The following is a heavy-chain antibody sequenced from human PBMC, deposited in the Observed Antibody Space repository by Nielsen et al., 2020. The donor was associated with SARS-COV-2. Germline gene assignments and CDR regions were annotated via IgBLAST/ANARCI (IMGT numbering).Heavy chain of an antibody. J-gene: IGHJ5*02. CDR3: ARERRFSLYGGNAKNWFDP. CDR2: ISYDGSNK. Sequence: VRQAPGKGLEWVAVISYDGSNKYYADSVKGRFTISRDNSKNTLYLQMNSLRAEDTAVYYCARERRFSLYGGNAKNWFDPWGQGTLVTVSS. V-gene: IGHV3-30*04. D-gene: IGHD4-23*01.